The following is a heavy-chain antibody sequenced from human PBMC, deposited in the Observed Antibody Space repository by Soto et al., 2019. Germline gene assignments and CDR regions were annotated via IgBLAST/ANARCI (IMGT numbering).Heavy chain of an antibody. D-gene: IGHD3-22*01. CDR1: GGSISSGGYS. CDR3: ARTYDSSGYYNDAFDI. J-gene: IGHJ3*02. V-gene: IGHV4-30-2*01. CDR2: IYHSGST. Sequence: QLQLQESGSGLVKPSQTLSLTCAVSGGSISSGGYSWSWIRQPPGKGLEWIGYIYHSGSTYYNPSLKSRVTISVDRSKNQFSLKLSSVTAADTAVYYCARTYDSSGYYNDAFDIWGQGTMVTVSS.